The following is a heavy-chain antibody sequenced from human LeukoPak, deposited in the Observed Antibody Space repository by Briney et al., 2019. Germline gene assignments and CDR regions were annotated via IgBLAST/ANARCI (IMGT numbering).Heavy chain of an antibody. CDR1: GYTFTSYD. CDR3: ARGSHRDIVVVVAARSYNWFDP. J-gene: IGHJ5*02. V-gene: IGHV1-8*01. CDR2: MNPNSGNT. Sequence: GASVKVSCKASGYTFTSYDINWVRQATGQGLEWMGWMNPNSGNTGYAQKFQGRVTMTRNTSISTAYMELSSLRSEDTAVYYCARGSHRDIVVVVAARSYNWFDPWGQGTLVTVSS. D-gene: IGHD2-15*01.